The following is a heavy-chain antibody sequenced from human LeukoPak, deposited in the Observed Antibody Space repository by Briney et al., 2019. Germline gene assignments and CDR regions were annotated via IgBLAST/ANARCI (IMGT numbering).Heavy chain of an antibody. V-gene: IGHV1-24*01. CDR2: FDPEDGET. J-gene: IGHJ6*02. D-gene: IGHD2-15*01. CDR3: ARRYCSGGSCYSDGYYGMDV. Sequence: ASVKVSCKVSGYTLTELSMHWVRQAPGKGLEWMGGFDPEDGETIYAQKFQGRVTMTEDTSTDTAYMELRSLRSDDTAVYYCARRYCSGGSCYSDGYYGMDVWGQGTTVTVSS. CDR1: GYTLTELS.